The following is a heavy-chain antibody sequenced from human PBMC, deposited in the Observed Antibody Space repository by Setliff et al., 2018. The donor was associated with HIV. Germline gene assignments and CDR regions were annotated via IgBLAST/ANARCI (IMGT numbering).Heavy chain of an antibody. CDR1: GYSFTFYG. D-gene: IGHD3-10*01. CDR2: VSVYNGNT. Sequence: GASVKVSCKASGYSFTFYGLHWVRQAPGQGLEWRGWVSVYNGNTKYAENFQDRLTLTTDASTGTGFMELRGLRSDDTAVYYCATPGVGAGAFDIWGRGTMVTVSS. V-gene: IGHV1-18*04. J-gene: IGHJ3*02. CDR3: ATPGVGAGAFDI.